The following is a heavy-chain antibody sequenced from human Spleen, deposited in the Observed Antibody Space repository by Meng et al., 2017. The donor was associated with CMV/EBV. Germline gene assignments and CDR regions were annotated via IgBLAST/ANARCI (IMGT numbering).Heavy chain of an antibody. J-gene: IGHJ5*02. CDR2: INHSGST. D-gene: IGHD6-25*01. V-gene: IGHV4-34*01. Sequence: SETLSLTCGVYGGALSGYYWSWVRQPPGKGLEWIGEINHSGSTNYNPSLKSRVTISVDTSKYQFSLKLNSVTAADTAVYYCARGVSGGANWFDPWGQGTLVTVSS. CDR1: GGALSGYY. CDR3: ARGVSGGANWFDP.